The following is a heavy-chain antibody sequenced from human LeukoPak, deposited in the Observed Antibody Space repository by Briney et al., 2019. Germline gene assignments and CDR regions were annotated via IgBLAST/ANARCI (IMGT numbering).Heavy chain of an antibody. CDR3: ARAPGIWFVELRDAFDI. V-gene: IGHV3-66*01. Sequence: GGSLRLSCAASGFTVGSNYMSWVRQAPGKGLEWVSVIYSGGSTYYADSVKGRFTISRDNSKNTLYLQMNSLRAEDTAVYYCARAPGIWFVELRDAFDIWGQATMVTVSS. CDR1: GFTVGSNY. J-gene: IGHJ3*02. CDR2: IYSGGST. D-gene: IGHD3-10*01.